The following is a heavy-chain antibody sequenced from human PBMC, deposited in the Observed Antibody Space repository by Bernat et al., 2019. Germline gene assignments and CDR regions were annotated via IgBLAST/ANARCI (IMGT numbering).Heavy chain of an antibody. CDR1: GFTFSTYA. J-gene: IGHJ4*02. D-gene: IGHD1-1*01. V-gene: IGHV3-23*01. CDR3: AKNRGNGMQYYFDY. CDR2: ITGSGNNI. Sequence: EVQLLQSGGGMVQPGGSLRLSCAASGFTFSTYAMSWVRQAPGKGLQWVSVITGSGNNIYYAESVKGRFTISRDNSRTTLYLQMNSLRADDTAVYYCAKNRGNGMQYYFDYWGQGTLVTVSS.